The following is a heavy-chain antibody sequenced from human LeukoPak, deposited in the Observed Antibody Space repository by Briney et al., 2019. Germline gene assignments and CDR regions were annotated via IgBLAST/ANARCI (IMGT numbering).Heavy chain of an antibody. CDR3: TRDPSNSGSYSRLDY. Sequence: PGGSLRLSCAASGFTFSIYSMNWVRQAPGKGLEWVSSISSSSSYIYYADSVKGRFTISRDNAKNSLYLQMNSLRAEDTALYYCTRDPSNSGSYSRLDYWGQGTLVTVSS. V-gene: IGHV3-21*01. CDR2: ISSSSSYI. CDR1: GFTFSIYS. J-gene: IGHJ4*02. D-gene: IGHD1-26*01.